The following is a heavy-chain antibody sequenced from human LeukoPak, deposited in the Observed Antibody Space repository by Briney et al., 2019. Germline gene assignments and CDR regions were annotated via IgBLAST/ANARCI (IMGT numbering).Heavy chain of an antibody. CDR2: INHSGST. D-gene: IGHD6-19*01. CDR3: ERQSSGPTDAFDI. Sequence: PSETLSLTCAVYGGSFSGYYWSWIRQPPGKGLEWIGEINHSGSTNYNTSLKSRVTISVDTSKNQFSLKLSSVTAADTAVYYCERQSSGPTDAFDIWGQGTMVTVSS. J-gene: IGHJ3*02. CDR1: GGSFSGYY. V-gene: IGHV4-34*01.